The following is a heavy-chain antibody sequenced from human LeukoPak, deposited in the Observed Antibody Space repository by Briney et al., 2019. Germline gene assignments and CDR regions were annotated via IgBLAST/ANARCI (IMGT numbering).Heavy chain of an antibody. V-gene: IGHV3-53*05. D-gene: IGHD6-13*01. Sequence: RTGGSLRLSCAASGFTVSSNYMSWVRQAPGKGLEWVSVIYSGGSTYYADSVKGRFTISRDNSKNTLYLQMNSLRAEDTAVYYCAKDSSSSWFGGDSKWGQGTLVTVSS. CDR1: GFTVSSNY. J-gene: IGHJ4*02. CDR2: IYSGGST. CDR3: AKDSSSSWFGGDSK.